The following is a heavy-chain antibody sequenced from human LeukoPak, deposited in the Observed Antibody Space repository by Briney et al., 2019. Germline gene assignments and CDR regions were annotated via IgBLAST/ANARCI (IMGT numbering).Heavy chain of an antibody. CDR3: ARRRAAAALYYFDY. CDR2: IYYSGST. J-gene: IGHJ4*02. D-gene: IGHD6-13*01. Sequence: SETLSLTCTVSGGSISSSSYYWGWIRQPPGKGLEWIGSIYYSGSTYYNPSLKSRVTISVDTSKNQFSLKLSSVTAADTAVYYCARRRAAAALYYFDYWGQGTLVTVSS. V-gene: IGHV4-39*01. CDR1: GGSISSSSYY.